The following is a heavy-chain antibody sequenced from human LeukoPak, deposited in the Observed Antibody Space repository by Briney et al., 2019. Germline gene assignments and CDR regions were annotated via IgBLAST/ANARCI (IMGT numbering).Heavy chain of an antibody. CDR1: GYTFTGYY. CDR2: INPNSGGT. D-gene: IGHD4-11*01. CDR3: AREDSNPKYYYYYGMDF. J-gene: IGHJ6*02. Sequence: ASVKVSCKASGYTFTGYYVNWVRQAPGQGPEWMGRINPNSGGTKYAQKFQGRVTMTRDTSISTAYMELSRLRSDDTAVYYCAREDSNPKYYYYYGMDFWGQGTTVTVSS. V-gene: IGHV1-2*06.